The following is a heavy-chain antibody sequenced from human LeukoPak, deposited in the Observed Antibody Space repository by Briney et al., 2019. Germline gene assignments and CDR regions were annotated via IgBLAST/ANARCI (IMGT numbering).Heavy chain of an antibody. CDR2: IYYSGST. V-gene: IGHV4-39*07. Sequence: SETLSLTCTVSGGSISSSSYYWGWIRQPPGTGLEWIGSIYYSGSTYYNPSLKSRVTISVDTSKNQFSLKLSSVTAADTAVYYCAREPQVVVVADDAFDIWGQGTMVTVSS. D-gene: IGHD2-15*01. J-gene: IGHJ3*02. CDR3: AREPQVVVVADDAFDI. CDR1: GGSISSSSYY.